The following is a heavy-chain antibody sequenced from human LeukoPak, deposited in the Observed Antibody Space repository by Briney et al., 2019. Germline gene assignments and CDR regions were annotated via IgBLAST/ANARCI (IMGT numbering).Heavy chain of an antibody. CDR1: GFTFSSYG. V-gene: IGHV3-30*03. CDR2: ISYDGSNK. D-gene: IGHD1-26*01. CDR3: ARDKDVGAMLLDP. J-gene: IGHJ5*02. Sequence: GGSLRLSCAASGFTFSSYGMHWVRQAPGKGLEWVAVISYDGSNKYYADSVKGRFTISRDNSKNTLYLQMNSLRVEDTAVYYCARDKDVGAMLLDPWGQGTLVTVSS.